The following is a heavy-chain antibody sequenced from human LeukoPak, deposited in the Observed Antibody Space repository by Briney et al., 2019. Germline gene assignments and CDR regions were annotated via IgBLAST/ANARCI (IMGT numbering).Heavy chain of an antibody. J-gene: IGHJ3*02. V-gene: IGHV1-18*01. Sequence: ASVKVSCKASGYTFTSYSINWVRQAPGQGLEWMGWISTSNGNTNYAQKLQGRVTMTTDTSTSTAYMELRSLTSDDTAVYYCAAVPNANAWYWDDAFDIWGQGTMVTVSS. CDR1: GYTFTSYS. CDR2: ISTSNGNT. D-gene: IGHD2-8*02. CDR3: AAVPNANAWYWDDAFDI.